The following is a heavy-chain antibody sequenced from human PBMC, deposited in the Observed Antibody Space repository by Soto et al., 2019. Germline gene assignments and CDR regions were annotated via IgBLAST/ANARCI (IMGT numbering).Heavy chain of an antibody. J-gene: IGHJ4*02. CDR2: ISYDGSNK. CDR3: AKGPTSSYSSSCFDY. CDR1: GFTFSSYG. V-gene: IGHV3-30*18. D-gene: IGHD6-13*01. Sequence: GGSLRLSCAASGFTFSSYGMHWVRQAPGKGLEWVAVISYDGSNKYYADSVKGRFTISRDNSKNTLCLQMNSLRAEDTAVYYCAKGPTSSYSSSCFDYWGQGTLVTVSS.